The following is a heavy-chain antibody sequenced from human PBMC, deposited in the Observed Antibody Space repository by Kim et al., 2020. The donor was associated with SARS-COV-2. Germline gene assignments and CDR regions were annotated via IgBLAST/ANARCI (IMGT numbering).Heavy chain of an antibody. Sequence: SETLSLTCTVSGGSISSSSYYWGWIRQPPGKGLEWIGSIYYSGSTYYNPSLKSRVTISVDTSKNQFSLKLSSVTAADTAVYYCAAGEYYYDSSGYRCLGYYGMDVWGQGTTVTISS. CDR2: IYYSGST. D-gene: IGHD3-22*01. CDR3: AAGEYYYDSSGYRCLGYYGMDV. J-gene: IGHJ6*02. V-gene: IGHV4-39*01. CDR1: GGSISSSSYY.